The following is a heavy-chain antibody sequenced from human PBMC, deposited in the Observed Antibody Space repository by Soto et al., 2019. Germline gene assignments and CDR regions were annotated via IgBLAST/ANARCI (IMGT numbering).Heavy chain of an antibody. CDR1: GYTFTSYG. D-gene: IGHD3-16*02. J-gene: IGHJ3*02. CDR3: ARVIMITFGGVIDPDAFDI. V-gene: IGHV1-18*01. Sequence: QVPLVQSGAEVKKPGASVKVSCKASGYTFTSYGISWVRQAPGQGLEWMGWISAYNGNTNYAQKLQGRVTMTTDTSTSTAYMELRSLRSDDTAVYYCARVIMITFGGVIDPDAFDIWGQGTMVTVSS. CDR2: ISAYNGNT.